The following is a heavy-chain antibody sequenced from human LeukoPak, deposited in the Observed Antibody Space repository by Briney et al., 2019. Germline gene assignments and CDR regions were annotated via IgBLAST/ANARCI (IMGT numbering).Heavy chain of an antibody. CDR2: IYYSGST. V-gene: IGHV4-59*01. CDR1: GGSISSYY. Sequence: PSETLSLTCTVSGGSISSYYWSWIRQPPGQGLEWIGYIYYSGSTNYNPSLKSRVTISVDTSKNQFSLKLSSVTAADTAVYYCAREGYNEASSYFDYWGQGTLVTVSS. D-gene: IGHD5-24*01. J-gene: IGHJ4*02. CDR3: AREGYNEASSYFDY.